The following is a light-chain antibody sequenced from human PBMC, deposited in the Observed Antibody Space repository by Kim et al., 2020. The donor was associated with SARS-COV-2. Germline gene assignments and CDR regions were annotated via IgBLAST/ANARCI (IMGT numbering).Light chain of an antibody. J-gene: IGLJ1*01. Sequence: GQSITLSCTGNSSDVGGYNYVSWYQQHPGKAPKLMIYDVSNRPSGVSNRFSGSKSGNTASLTISGLQAEDEADYYCSSYTSSSTLVFGTGTKVTVL. CDR3: SSYTSSSTLV. V-gene: IGLV2-14*03. CDR2: DVS. CDR1: SSDVGGYNY.